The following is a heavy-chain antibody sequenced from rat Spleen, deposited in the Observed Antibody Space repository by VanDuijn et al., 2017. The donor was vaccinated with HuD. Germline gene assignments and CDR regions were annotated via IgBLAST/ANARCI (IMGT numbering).Heavy chain of an antibody. J-gene: IGHJ2*01. D-gene: IGHD1-11*01. V-gene: IGHV5-27*01. CDR2: ITNSGGST. CDR1: GFTFSNYG. Sequence: EVQLVESGGGLVQPGRSLKLSCAASGFTFSNYGMAWVRQAPTKGLEWVASITNSGGSTYYRDSVKGRFTISRDNAKSTLYLQMDSLRSEDTATYYCTTLRVEGYWGQGVMVTVSS. CDR3: TTLRVEGY.